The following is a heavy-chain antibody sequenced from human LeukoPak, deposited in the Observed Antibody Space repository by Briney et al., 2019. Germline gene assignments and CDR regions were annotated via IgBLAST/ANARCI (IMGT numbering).Heavy chain of an antibody. CDR1: GFSFSGYG. D-gene: IGHD6-13*01. CDR2: IWYNGNDK. J-gene: IGHJ3*02. Sequence: GGSLRLSCAASGFSFSGYGMHWVRQAPGKGLEWVAVIWYNGNDKDYADSVKGRFTISRDNAKNSLYLQMNSLRAEDTAVYYCARDSSSWYERDAFDIWGQGTMVTVSS. CDR3: ARDSSSWYERDAFDI. V-gene: IGHV3-33*01.